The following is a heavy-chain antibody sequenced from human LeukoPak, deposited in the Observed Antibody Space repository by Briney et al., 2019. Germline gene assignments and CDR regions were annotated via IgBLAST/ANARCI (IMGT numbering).Heavy chain of an antibody. CDR3: ARGRRCYYDSSGYYVSRYYFDY. Sequence: GGSLRLSCAASGFTVSSNSMSWVRQAPGKGLEWVSFIYSDTTHYSDSVKGRFTISRDNSKSTHYLQMNSLRAEDTAVYYCARGRRCYYDSSGYYVSRYYFDYWGQGTLVTVSS. CDR1: GFTVSSNS. J-gene: IGHJ4*02. D-gene: IGHD3-22*01. CDR2: IYSDTT. V-gene: IGHV3-53*01.